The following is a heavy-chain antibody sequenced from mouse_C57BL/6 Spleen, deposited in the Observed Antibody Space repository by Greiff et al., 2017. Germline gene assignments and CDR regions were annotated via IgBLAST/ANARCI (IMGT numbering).Heavy chain of an antibody. D-gene: IGHD1-2*01. CDR1: GYTFTDYE. Sequence: QVQLQQSGAELVRPGASVTLSCKASGYTFTDYEMHWVKQTPVHGLEWIGAIDPETGGTAYNQKFKGKAILTADKSSSTAYMELRSLTSEDSAVYDCTRGDYYGPAWFAYWGQGTLVTVSA. CDR2: IDPETGGT. CDR3: TRGDYYGPAWFAY. V-gene: IGHV1-15*01. J-gene: IGHJ3*01.